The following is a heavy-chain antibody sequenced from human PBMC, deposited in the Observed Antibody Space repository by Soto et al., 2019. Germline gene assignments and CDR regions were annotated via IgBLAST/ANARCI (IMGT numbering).Heavy chain of an antibody. CDR2: MYHRGST. V-gene: IGHV4-38-2*01. CDR1: SYSIRGGDY. Sequence: SLETRSLTYGLSSYSIRGGDYWGIIRQPPVNGLWWIGSMYHRGSTYYNPSLKSRVTISVDPSKKKLPLKLSSVTDADMAVYYCARAGPYYDSSGYYRYRGQGTLVTVSS. D-gene: IGHD3-22*01. J-gene: IGHJ4*02. CDR3: ARAGPYYDSSGYYRY.